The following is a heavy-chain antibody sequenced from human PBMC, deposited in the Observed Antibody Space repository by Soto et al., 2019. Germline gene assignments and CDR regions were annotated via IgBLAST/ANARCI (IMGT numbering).Heavy chain of an antibody. V-gene: IGHV4-34*01. J-gene: IGHJ5*02. CDR3: ARGRTYRRTGHYRRDVFDH. Sequence: SETLSLTCAVYGGSFGDYYWSWVRQPPGKGLAWIGDINPSGSTNCNPSLKGRVTLSIDTSKNQFSLELNSVTAADTAVYFCARGRTYRRTGHYRRDVFDHWGQGTLVTVSS. CDR2: INPSGST. CDR1: GGSFGDYY. D-gene: IGHD7-27*01.